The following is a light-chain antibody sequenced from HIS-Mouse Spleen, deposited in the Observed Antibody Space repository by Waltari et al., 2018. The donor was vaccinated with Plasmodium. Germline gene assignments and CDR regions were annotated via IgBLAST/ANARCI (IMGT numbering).Light chain of an antibody. CDR2: DKN. J-gene: IGLJ2*01. CDR3: GTWDSSLSAGVV. Sequence: QSVLTQPPSVSAAPGQKVTISCSGSSSHIGNNYVSWYQQLPGTAPKLLIYDKNKRPSGIPDRFSGSKSGTSATLGITGLQTGDEADYYCGTWDSSLSAGVVFGGGTKLTVL. V-gene: IGLV1-51*01. CDR1: SSHIGNNY.